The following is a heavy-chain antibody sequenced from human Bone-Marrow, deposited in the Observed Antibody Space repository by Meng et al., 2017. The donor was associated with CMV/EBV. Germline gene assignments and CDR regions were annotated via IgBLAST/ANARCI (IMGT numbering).Heavy chain of an antibody. J-gene: IGHJ4*02. Sequence: GESLKISCAASGFSFIRSGMHWVRQAPGKGLEWVAFIRYDGSIKFYAESMKGRFTISRDNSKNTLYLQMNSLRAEDTAVYYCAKANPGATIKAGVNFDYWGQGTLVTVSS. CDR1: GFSFIRSG. D-gene: IGHD4-23*01. CDR2: IRYDGSIK. CDR3: AKANPGATIKAGVNFDY. V-gene: IGHV3-30*02.